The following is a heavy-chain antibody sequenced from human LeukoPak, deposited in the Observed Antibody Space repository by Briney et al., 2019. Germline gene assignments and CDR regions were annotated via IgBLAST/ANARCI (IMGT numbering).Heavy chain of an antibody. CDR1: GYTFTGYY. D-gene: IGHD6-13*01. J-gene: IGHJ5*02. CDR3: ARSPSRQLALNDWFDP. Sequence: ASVKVSCKASGYTFTGYYMHWVRQAPGQGLEWMGRINPNSGDTNYAQKFQGRVTMTRDTSISTAYMELSRLRSDDTAVYYCARSPSRQLALNDWFDPWGQGTLVTVSS. CDR2: INPNSGDT. V-gene: IGHV1-2*06.